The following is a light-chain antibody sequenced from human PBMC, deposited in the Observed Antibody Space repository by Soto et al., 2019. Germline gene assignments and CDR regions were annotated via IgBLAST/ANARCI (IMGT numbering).Light chain of an antibody. CDR3: SSYTRSSTRV. CDR2: EVS. V-gene: IGLV2-14*01. CDR1: SSDVGGYNY. J-gene: IGLJ1*01. Sequence: QSALTQPASMSGSPGQSITISCTGTSSDVGGYNYVSWYQQHPGKAPKLMIYEVSNRPSGVSNRFSGSKSGNTASLTISGLQDEDEADYYCSSYTRSSTRVFGTGTKVTVL.